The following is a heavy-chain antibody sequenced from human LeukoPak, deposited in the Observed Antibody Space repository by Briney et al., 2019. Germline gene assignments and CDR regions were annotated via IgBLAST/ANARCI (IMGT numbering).Heavy chain of an antibody. CDR1: GGSFSGYY. CDR2: INHSGST. J-gene: IGHJ4*02. Sequence: SETLSLTCAVYGGSFSGYYWSWIRQPPGKGLEWIGEINHSGSTNYNPSLKSRVTISVDTSKNQFSLKLSSVTAADTAVYYCARAHPNYDILTGYYSTYYFDYWGQGTLVTVSS. D-gene: IGHD3-9*01. CDR3: ARAHPNYDILTGYYSTYYFDY. V-gene: IGHV4-34*01.